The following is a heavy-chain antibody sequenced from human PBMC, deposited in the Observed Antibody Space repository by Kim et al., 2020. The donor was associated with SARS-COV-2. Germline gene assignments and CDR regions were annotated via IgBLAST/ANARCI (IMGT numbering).Heavy chain of an antibody. CDR3: ARWGPFYYYGMDV. Sequence: GGSLRLSCEVSGFTFNNYHMGWVRQRPGKGLEWVSSINWDGSEKAYGDSVRGRFSISRDNAKNSLYLEMNSLRVDDTALYFCARWGPFYYYGMDVWGQGTTVTVSS. CDR1: GFTFNNYH. D-gene: IGHD1-26*01. V-gene: IGHV3-20*04. CDR2: INWDGSEK. J-gene: IGHJ6*02.